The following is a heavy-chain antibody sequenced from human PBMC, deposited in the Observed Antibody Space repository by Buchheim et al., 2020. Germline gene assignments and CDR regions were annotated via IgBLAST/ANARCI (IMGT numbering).Heavy chain of an antibody. D-gene: IGHD2-2*02. CDR3: ARVRIGVVVVPAAISQHYGMDV. CDR2: INPSGGST. CDR1: GYTFTSYY. Sequence: QVQLVQSGAEVKKPGASVKVSCKASGYTFTSYYMHWVRQAPGQGLEWMGIINPSGGSTSYAQKFQGRVTMTRDTSTSTVYMELSSLRSEDTAVYYCARVRIGVVVVPAAISQHYGMDVWGQGPT. J-gene: IGHJ6*02. V-gene: IGHV1-46*03.